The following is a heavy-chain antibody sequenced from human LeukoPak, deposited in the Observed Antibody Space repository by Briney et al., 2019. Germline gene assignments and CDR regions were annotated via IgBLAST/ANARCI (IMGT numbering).Heavy chain of an antibody. D-gene: IGHD5-12*01. CDR2: INPNSGGT. CDR1: GYTFTGYY. Sequence: ASVKVSCKASGYTFTGYYMHWVRQAPGQGLEWMGWINPNSGGTNYAQKFQGRVTMTRDTSISTAYMELSRLRSDDTAVYYCARDSYSGYDSAGFDYWGKGTLVTVPS. V-gene: IGHV1-2*02. CDR3: ARDSYSGYDSAGFDY. J-gene: IGHJ4*02.